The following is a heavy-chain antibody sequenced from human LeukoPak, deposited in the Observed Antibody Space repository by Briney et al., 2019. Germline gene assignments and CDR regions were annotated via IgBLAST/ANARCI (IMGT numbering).Heavy chain of an antibody. CDR2: IKADGINK. CDR3: ARYFGSGNFDY. CDR1: GFTFSNYW. Sequence: GGSLRLSCAASGFTFSNYWMTWVRQAPGKGLEWVANIKADGINKYYVDSVKGRFTISRDNAKNSLYLQMNSLRAEDTAVYYCARYFGSGNFDYWGQGTLVTVSS. V-gene: IGHV3-7*04. J-gene: IGHJ4*02. D-gene: IGHD3-10*01.